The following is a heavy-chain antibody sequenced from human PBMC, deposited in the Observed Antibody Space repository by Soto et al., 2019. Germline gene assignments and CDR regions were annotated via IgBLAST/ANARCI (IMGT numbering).Heavy chain of an antibody. CDR1: GSTVSSKY. CDR2: IWSAGLT. D-gene: IGHD2-15*01. J-gene: IGHJ5*02. CDR3: ARELPPDL. Sequence: AGGSLRLSCAASGSTVSSKYMNWVRQAPGKGLEWVSIIWSAGLTYYADSVRGRFTISRDISKNILFLQMNNLRAEDSAIYYCARELPPDLWGQGTLVTVSS. V-gene: IGHV3-53*01.